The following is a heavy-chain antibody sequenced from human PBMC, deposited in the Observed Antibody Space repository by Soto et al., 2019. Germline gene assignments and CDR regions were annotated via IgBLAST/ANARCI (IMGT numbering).Heavy chain of an antibody. CDR2: INAGNGNT. CDR3: ARDLGGWPDY. J-gene: IGHJ4*02. D-gene: IGHD2-15*01. CDR1: GDGFTSYA. V-gene: IGHV1-3*01. Sequence: GASVKVSCKASGDGFTSYARQWVRQAPGQRLEWMGWINAGNGNTKYSQKFQGRVTITRDTSASTAYMELSSLRSEDTAVYYCARDLGGWPDYWGQGTLVTVSS.